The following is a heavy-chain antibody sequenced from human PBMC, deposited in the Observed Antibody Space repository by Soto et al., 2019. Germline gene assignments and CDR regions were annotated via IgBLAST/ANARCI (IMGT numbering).Heavy chain of an antibody. CDR2: IIPIFGTA. J-gene: IGHJ3*02. CDR3: KGEDDSSGYYYSRDAFDI. D-gene: IGHD3-22*01. CDR1: GGTFSSYA. V-gene: IGHV1-69*13. Sequence: GASVKVSCKASGGTFSSYAISWVRQAPGQGLEWMGGIIPIFGTANYAQKFQGRVTITADESTSTAYMELSSLRSGDTAVYYCKGEDDSSGYYYSRDAFDIWGQGTMVTVSS.